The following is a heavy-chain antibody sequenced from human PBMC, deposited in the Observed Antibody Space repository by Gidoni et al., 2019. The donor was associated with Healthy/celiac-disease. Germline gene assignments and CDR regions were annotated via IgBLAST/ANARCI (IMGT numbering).Heavy chain of an antibody. J-gene: IGHJ6*03. D-gene: IGHD3-10*01. CDR1: GFTFSRYS. V-gene: IGHV3-21*01. CDR3: ARKGGNYYGSGSPLGYYMDV. Sequence: EVQLVESGGGLVKPGGSLRLSCAASGFTFSRYSMNWVRQAPGKGLEWVSSISSSSSYIYYADSVKGRFTISRDNAKNSLYLQMNSLRAEDTAVYYCARKGGNYYGSGSPLGYYMDVWGKGTTVTVSS. CDR2: ISSSSSYI.